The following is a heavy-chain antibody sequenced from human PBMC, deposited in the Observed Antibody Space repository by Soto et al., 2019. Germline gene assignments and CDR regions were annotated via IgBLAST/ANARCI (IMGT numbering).Heavy chain of an antibody. CDR2: INHSGST. V-gene: IGHV4-34*01. J-gene: IGHJ6*02. CDR1: GLSFSGYY. D-gene: IGHD3-10*01. Sequence: PSETLSLTSAVYGLSFSGYYWSWIRQPPGKGLEWIGEINHSGSTNYNPSLKSRVTISVDTSKNQFSLKLSSVTAADTAVYYCARGLEYYYGSGSYYNYWRYYYYGMDVWGQGTTVTVSS. CDR3: ARGLEYYYGSGSYYNYWRYYYYGMDV.